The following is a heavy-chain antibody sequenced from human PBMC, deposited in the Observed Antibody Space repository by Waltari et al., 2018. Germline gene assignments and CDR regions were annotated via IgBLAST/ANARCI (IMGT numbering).Heavy chain of an antibody. Sequence: EVQLVESGGGSVQPGGSLRLSCAASGLTFSNYWMNGVRQAPGKGLEWVANIKQDGSEKNYVDSVEGRFSISRDNAQNSLYLQMNSLRAEDTAIYYCVTGLTTVTAKDYFDHWGQGALVTVSS. CDR1: GLTFSNYW. J-gene: IGHJ4*02. CDR2: IKQDGSEK. V-gene: IGHV3-7*01. D-gene: IGHD4-17*01. CDR3: VTGLTTVTAKDYFDH.